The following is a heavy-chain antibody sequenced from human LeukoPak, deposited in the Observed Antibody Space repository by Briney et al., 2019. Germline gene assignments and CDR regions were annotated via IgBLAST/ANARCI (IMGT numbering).Heavy chain of an antibody. CDR1: GYTFTSYY. D-gene: IGHD4-11*01. J-gene: IGHJ3*02. CDR3: ASHGPEIMTTYAFDI. CDR2: INPSGGST. V-gene: IGHV1-46*01. Sequence: ASVKVSCKASGYTFTSYYMHWVRQAPGQGLEWMGIINPSGGSTSYAQKFQGRVTMTRDTSTSTVYVELSSLRSEDTAVYYCASHGPEIMTTYAFDIWGQGTMVTVSS.